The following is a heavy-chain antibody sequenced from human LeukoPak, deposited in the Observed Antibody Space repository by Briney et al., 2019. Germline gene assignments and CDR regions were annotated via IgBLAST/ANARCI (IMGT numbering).Heavy chain of an antibody. J-gene: IGHJ5*02. V-gene: IGHV1-2*06. CDR3: ARVKCTNGVCRNWFDP. CDR1: GYTFTGYY. CDR2: INPNSGGT. Sequence: ASVKVSCKASGYTFTGYYMHWVRQAPGQGLEWMGRINPNSGGTNYAQKFQGRVTMTRDTSISTAYMELSRLRFDGTAVYYCARVKCTNGVCRNWFDPWGQGTLVTVSS. D-gene: IGHD2-8*01.